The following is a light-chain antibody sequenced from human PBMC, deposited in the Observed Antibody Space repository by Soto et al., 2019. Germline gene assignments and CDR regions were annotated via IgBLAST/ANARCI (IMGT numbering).Light chain of an antibody. CDR1: SGSVSASYY. CDR3: DMCRRSGSVV. CDR2: NTN. J-gene: IGLJ2*01. V-gene: IGLV8-61*01. Sequence: QTVVTQEPSFSVSPGGTVTLPCGWSSGSVSASYYPSWHQQTPGQTPRTLIYNTNSRSSGVPVRVSGSILWNKAALTITGAEADDDSEYYCDMCRRSGSVVFGGGTKVTVL.